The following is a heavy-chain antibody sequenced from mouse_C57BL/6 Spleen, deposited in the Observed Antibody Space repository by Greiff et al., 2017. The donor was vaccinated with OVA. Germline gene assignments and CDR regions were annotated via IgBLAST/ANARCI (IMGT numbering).Heavy chain of an antibody. Sequence: QVQLQQSGPGLVQPSQSLSITCTVSGFSLTSYGVHWVRQSPGKGLEWLGVIWRGGSTDYNAAFMSRLSITKDNSKSQVFFKMNSLQADDTAIYYCAKHYGSSPYYCDYWGQGTTLTVSS. J-gene: IGHJ2*01. CDR1: GFSLTSYG. V-gene: IGHV2-5*01. D-gene: IGHD1-1*01. CDR2: IWRGGST. CDR3: AKHYGSSPYYCDY.